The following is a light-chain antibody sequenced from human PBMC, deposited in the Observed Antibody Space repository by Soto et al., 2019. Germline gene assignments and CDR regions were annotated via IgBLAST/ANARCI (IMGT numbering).Light chain of an antibody. CDR3: QQYNSYSK. CDR2: GAS. Sequence: EIVLTQSPGTLSLSPGERATLSCRASQSVSSSYLAWYQQKPGQAPRLLIYGASSRATGIPDRFSGSGSGTEFTLTISSLQPDDFATYYCQQYNSYSKFGQGTKVDIK. J-gene: IGKJ1*01. V-gene: IGKV3-20*01. CDR1: QSVSSSY.